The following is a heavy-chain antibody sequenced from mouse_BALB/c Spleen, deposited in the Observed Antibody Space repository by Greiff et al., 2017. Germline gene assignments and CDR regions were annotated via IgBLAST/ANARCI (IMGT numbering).Heavy chain of an antibody. CDR1: GYTFSSYW. J-gene: IGHJ2*01. D-gene: IGHD1-1*01. Sequence: QVQLQQSGAELMKPGASVKISCKATGYTFSSYWIEWVKQRPGHGLEWIGEILPGSGSTNYNEKFKGKATFTADTSSNTAYMQLSILTSEDSAVYYCTGCYGSSYGMVFDYWGQGTTLTVSS. V-gene: IGHV1-9*01. CDR2: ILPGSGST. CDR3: TGCYGSSYGMVFDY.